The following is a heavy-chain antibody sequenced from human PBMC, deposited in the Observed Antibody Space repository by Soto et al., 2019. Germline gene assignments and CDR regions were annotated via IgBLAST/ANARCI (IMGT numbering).Heavy chain of an antibody. V-gene: IGHV1-46*01. CDR1: GYTFTSYY. D-gene: IGHD5-18*01. CDR2: MSPSAGST. J-gene: IGHJ2*01. CDR3: ARAGGYSQGYFDL. Sequence: QVQLVQSGAEVKKPRASVKVSCKASGYTFTSYYMHWVRQAPGQGLEWMGIMSPSAGSTSYAQKFQGRVTMTRDTSTSTVYMELSSLISEDTAVYYCARAGGYSQGYFDLWGRGTLVTVSS.